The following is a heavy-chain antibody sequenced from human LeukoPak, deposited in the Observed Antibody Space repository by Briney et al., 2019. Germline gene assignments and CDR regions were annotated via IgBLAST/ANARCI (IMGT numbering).Heavy chain of an antibody. D-gene: IGHD2-2*02. J-gene: IGHJ4*02. CDR1: GFTFSSYA. CDR3: AKELGHTLPFDC. Sequence: GGSLRLSCAASGFTFSSYAMSWVRQAPGKGLEWVSAISGSGGSTYYADSVKGRFTISRDSSKNTLYLQMNSLRGEDTAIYYCAKELGHTLPFDCWGQGTLVTVSS. CDR2: ISGSGGST. V-gene: IGHV3-23*01.